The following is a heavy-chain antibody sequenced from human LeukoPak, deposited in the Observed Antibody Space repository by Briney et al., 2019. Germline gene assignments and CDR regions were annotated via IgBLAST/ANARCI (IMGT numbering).Heavy chain of an antibody. J-gene: IGHJ4*02. Sequence: PGGSLRLSCAASGFTFSIYTMNWVRQAPGKGLEWVSYISRTSSTIYYADSVRGRFTISRDNAKNSLYLQMDSLRAEDTAVYYCARDLEEMAVDYWGQGTLVTVSS. CDR1: GFTFSIYT. D-gene: IGHD5-24*01. CDR3: ARDLEEMAVDY. V-gene: IGHV3-48*01. CDR2: ISRTSSTI.